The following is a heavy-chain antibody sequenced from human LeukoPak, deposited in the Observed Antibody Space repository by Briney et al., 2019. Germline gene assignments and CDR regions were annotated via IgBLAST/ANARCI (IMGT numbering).Heavy chain of an antibody. V-gene: IGHV3-7*01. CDR1: RFTLSNYW. D-gene: IGHD6-19*01. CDR3: ARQRGSGCLDY. CDR2: IKQDGSET. J-gene: IGHJ4*02. Sequence: GGSLRLSCAASRFTLSNYWMSWVRHAAWKRLEWVANIKQDGSETYYVDSVKGRFTISRDNAKNSLSLQMNSLRAEDTAVYYCARQRGSGCLDYWGQGTLVTVSS.